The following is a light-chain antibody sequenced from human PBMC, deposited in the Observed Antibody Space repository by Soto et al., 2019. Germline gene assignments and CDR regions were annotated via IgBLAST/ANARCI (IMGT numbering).Light chain of an antibody. V-gene: IGKV1-16*01. CDR3: QQYNNWPPIT. CDR2: AAS. CDR1: QGISNS. Sequence: DIQMTQSPSSLSASVGDRVTITCRASQGISNSLAWFQQIPGKAPKSLLYAASSLRSGVPSRFSGSGSGTDFTLTISSLQSEDFAVYYCQQYNNWPPITFGQGTRLEIK. J-gene: IGKJ5*01.